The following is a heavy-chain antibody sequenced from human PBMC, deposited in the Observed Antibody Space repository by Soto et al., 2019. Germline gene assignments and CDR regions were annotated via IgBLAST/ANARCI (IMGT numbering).Heavy chain of an antibody. CDR1: GGSISSGGYY. J-gene: IGHJ4*01. CDR3: ARCIVRGEEPGFDF. CDR2: IYYSGST. Sequence: QVQLQESGPGLVKPSQTLSLTCTFSGGSISSGGYYWSWIRPHPGKGLEWIGYIYYSGSTNYNPSLKSRVNISVDTTKNHFSLKLSSVTSADTAVYYCARCIVRGEEPGFDFWGHGTLVTVSS. D-gene: IGHD3-10*01. V-gene: IGHV4-31*03.